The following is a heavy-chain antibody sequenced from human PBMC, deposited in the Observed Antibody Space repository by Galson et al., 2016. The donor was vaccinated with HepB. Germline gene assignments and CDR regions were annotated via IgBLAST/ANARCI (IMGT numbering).Heavy chain of an antibody. CDR1: GASISSGGYY. Sequence: TLSLTCSVSGASISSGGYYWSWIRQAPGKGLEWIGYIYYSVATHYNPSLESRVTISIDTSENQPSLNLRSLTAADTAVYYCARSRGVGYCSGGNCFEPLDHWGQGTLVTVSS. D-gene: IGHD2-15*01. CDR3: ARSRGVGYCSGGNCFEPLDH. J-gene: IGHJ4*02. CDR2: IYYSVAT. V-gene: IGHV4-31*03.